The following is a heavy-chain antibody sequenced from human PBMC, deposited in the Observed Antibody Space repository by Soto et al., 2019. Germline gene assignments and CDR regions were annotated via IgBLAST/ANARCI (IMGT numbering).Heavy chain of an antibody. CDR1: GGSFSGYY. CDR2: INHSGST. CDR3: ARDPGIAVAGTMGWFDP. V-gene: IGHV4-34*01. D-gene: IGHD6-19*01. J-gene: IGHJ5*02. Sequence: PSETLSLTCAVYGGSFSGYYWSWIRQPPGKGLEWIGEINHSGSTNYNPSLKSRVTISVDTSKNQFSLKLSSVTATDTAVYYCARDPGIAVAGTMGWFDPWGQGTLVTVSS.